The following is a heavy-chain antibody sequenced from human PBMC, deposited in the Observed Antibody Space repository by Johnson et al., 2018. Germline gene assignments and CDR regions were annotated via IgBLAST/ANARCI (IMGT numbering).Heavy chain of an antibody. Sequence: VQLVQSGAEVKKPGESLKISCKGSGYNFTSHWIAWVRQMPGKGLEWMGIIYPGDSDTTYSPSFQGQVTISADKSISTAYLQWSSLKASDTAMYYCARGYCTNGVCYSTTDAFDIWGQGTMVTVSS. CDR3: ARGYCTNGVCYSTTDAFDI. D-gene: IGHD2-8*01. CDR2: IYPGDSDT. CDR1: GYNFTSHW. V-gene: IGHV5-51*01. J-gene: IGHJ3*02.